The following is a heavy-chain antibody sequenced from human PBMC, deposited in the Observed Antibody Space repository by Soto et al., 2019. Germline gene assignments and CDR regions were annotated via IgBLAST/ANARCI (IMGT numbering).Heavy chain of an antibody. Sequence: QVQLVQSAAEVKKPGASVKVSCKASGYTFANYAISWVRQSPGQGLEGMGWISTKSGNTEDAQNVQGRVTLTADSSTTTVHMELRSPRSDDTAVYYCARSYFDSWTEYSNPVKYWGQGTLVAVSS. CDR1: GYTFANYA. D-gene: IGHD3-3*01. CDR3: ARSYFDSWTEYSNPVKY. CDR2: ISTKSGNT. V-gene: IGHV1-18*04. J-gene: IGHJ4*02.